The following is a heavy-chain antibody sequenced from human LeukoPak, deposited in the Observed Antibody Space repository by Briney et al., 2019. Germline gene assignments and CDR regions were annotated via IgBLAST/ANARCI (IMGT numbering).Heavy chain of an antibody. Sequence: ASVTVSCKASGYTFTSYYMHWVRQAPGQGLEWMGWINTNTGNPTYAQGFTGRFVFSLDTSVSTAYLQISSLKAEDTAVYYCARDIVGATSAFDIWGQGTMVTVSS. CDR2: INTNTGNP. CDR3: ARDIVGATSAFDI. J-gene: IGHJ3*02. V-gene: IGHV7-4-1*02. CDR1: GYTFTSYY. D-gene: IGHD1-26*01.